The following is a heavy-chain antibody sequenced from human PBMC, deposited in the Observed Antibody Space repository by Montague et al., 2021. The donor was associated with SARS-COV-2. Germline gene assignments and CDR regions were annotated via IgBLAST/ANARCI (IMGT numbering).Heavy chain of an antibody. V-gene: IGHV4-59*01. D-gene: IGHD3-3*02. J-gene: IGHJ6*02. CDR2: MYYSGST. CDR3: ARACGGRIFGEIGAYYGMDI. CDR1: GGSISNYY. Sequence: SETLSLTCTVSGGSISNYYWSWIRQSPGKGLEWIAYMYYSGSTKYNPSLKSRATISVDTSKNQFSLTLSSMTAADTAVYYCARACGGRIFGEIGAYYGMDIWGQGTTVTVS.